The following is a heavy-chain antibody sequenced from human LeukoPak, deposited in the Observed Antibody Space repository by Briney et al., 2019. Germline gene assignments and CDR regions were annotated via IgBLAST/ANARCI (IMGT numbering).Heavy chain of an antibody. Sequence: SVKVSCKASGGTLSSYAISWVRQAPGQGLEWMRGIIPIFGTANYAQKFQGRVTITADKSTSTAYMELSSLRSEDTAVYYCAITMIVVVNAEYFQHWGQGTLVTVSS. J-gene: IGHJ1*01. D-gene: IGHD3-22*01. CDR2: IIPIFGTA. CDR3: AITMIVVVNAEYFQH. V-gene: IGHV1-69*06. CDR1: GGTLSSYA.